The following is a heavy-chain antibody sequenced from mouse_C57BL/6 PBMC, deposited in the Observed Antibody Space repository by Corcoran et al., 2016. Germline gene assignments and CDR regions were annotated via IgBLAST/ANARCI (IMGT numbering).Heavy chain of an antibody. CDR1: GDTFTTYG. D-gene: IGHD1-1*01. V-gene: IGHV9-3*01. CDR3: ARAYYYGSSYDYSDY. J-gene: IGHJ2*01. Sequence: QIQLVQSGPELKKPGETVKISCKASGDTFTTYGMSWVKQAPGKGLKWMGWINTYSGVPTYADDFKGRFAFSLETSASTAYLQINNLKNEDTATYFCARAYYYGSSYDYSDYWGQGTTLTVSS. CDR2: INTYSGVP.